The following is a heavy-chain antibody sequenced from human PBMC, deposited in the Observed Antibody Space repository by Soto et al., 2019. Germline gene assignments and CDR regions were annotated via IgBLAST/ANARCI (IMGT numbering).Heavy chain of an antibody. CDR2: IYYNGST. CDR1: GGSISSYY. CDR3: ARVVRARYSSGDSYFDD. J-gene: IGHJ4*02. Sequence: SETLSLTCTVSGGSISSYYWSWIRQPPGKGLEWIGYIYYNGSTNYNPSLKSRVTISVDRSKNQFSLKLSSVTAADTAVYYCARVVRARYSSGDSYFDDGGQGTLVTVSS. V-gene: IGHV4-59*12. D-gene: IGHD6-25*01.